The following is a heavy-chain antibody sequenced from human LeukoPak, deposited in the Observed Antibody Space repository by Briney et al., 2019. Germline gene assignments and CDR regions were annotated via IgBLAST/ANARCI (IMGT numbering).Heavy chain of an antibody. CDR3: AKEDYYDRSGYYLSWFDP. CDR2: ISWNSGSI. V-gene: IGHV3-9*01. CDR1: GFTFSSYA. J-gene: IGHJ5*02. D-gene: IGHD3-22*01. Sequence: GGSLRLSCAASGFTFSSYAMSWVRQAPGKGLEWVSGISWNSGSIGYADSVKGRFTISRDNAKNSLYLQMNSLRAEDTALYYCAKEDYYDRSGYYLSWFDPWGQGTLVTVSS.